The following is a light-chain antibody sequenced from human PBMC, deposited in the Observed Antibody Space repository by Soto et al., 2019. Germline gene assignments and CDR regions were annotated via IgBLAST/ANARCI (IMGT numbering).Light chain of an antibody. V-gene: IGLV2-14*01. CDR2: EVS. Sequence: QSVLTQPASVSGSPGQSITISCTGTSSDVGGYNYVSWYQLHPGKAPKLMIYEVSYRPSGVSNRFSGSKSGNTASLTISGLQTEDEADYYCSSYTSSSTLVFGTGTKLTVL. J-gene: IGLJ1*01. CDR1: SSDVGGYNY. CDR3: SSYTSSSTLV.